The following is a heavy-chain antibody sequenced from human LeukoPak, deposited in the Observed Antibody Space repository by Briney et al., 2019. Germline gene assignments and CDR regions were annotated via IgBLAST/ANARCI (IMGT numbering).Heavy chain of an antibody. CDR3: ARVFEGSPYFDY. V-gene: IGHV4-4*02. CDR2: IYHSGST. CDR1: GFTFRSYAM. Sequence: PGGSLRLSCAASGFTFRSYAMSWVRQPPGKGLERIGEIYHSGSTNYNPSLKSRVTISVDKSKNQFSLKLSSVTAADTAVYYCARVFEGSPYFDYWGQGTLVTVSS. J-gene: IGHJ4*02.